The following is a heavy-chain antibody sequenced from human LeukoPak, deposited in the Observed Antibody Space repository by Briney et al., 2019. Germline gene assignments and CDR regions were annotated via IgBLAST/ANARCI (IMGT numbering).Heavy chain of an antibody. Sequence: SETLTLTCTVSGGSISSSSYYWGWIRQPPGKGLEWIGSIYYSGSTYYNPSLKSRVTISVDTSKNQFSLKLSSVTAADTAVYYCARGFYDYVWGSYSPYYFDYWGQGTLVTVSS. CDR3: ARGFYDYVWGSYSPYYFDY. D-gene: IGHD3-16*01. CDR2: IYYSGST. CDR1: GGSISSSSYY. V-gene: IGHV4-39*01. J-gene: IGHJ4*02.